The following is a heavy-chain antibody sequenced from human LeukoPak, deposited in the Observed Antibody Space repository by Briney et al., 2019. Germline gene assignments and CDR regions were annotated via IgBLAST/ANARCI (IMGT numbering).Heavy chain of an antibody. CDR3: ARASADSGSYYGLFDY. Sequence: SGGSLRLSCAASGFTFSSYFWMPWVRQAPGKGLEWVSVIQTGGTIYYADSVKGRFTISRDNSKNTVYLQMNSLRPEDTAVYYCARASADSGSYYGLFDYWGQGTLVTVSS. D-gene: IGHD3-10*01. V-gene: IGHV3-53*01. CDR1: GFTFSSYF. CDR2: IQTGGTI. J-gene: IGHJ4*02.